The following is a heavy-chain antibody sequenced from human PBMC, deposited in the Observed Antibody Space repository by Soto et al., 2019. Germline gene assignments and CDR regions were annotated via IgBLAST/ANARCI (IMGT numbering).Heavy chain of an antibody. Sequence: DVPLLESGGGLVQPGGSLRLSCAASFFTFNNYAMTWVRQAPGKGLEWVSAINGRGDTTYYADSVKGRFTISRDNSKNTVFLQMDSLRAEDSAIYYCSKAGVSTVVPGRGHYYMDVWGKGTAVTVSS. CDR1: FFTFNNYA. D-gene: IGHD1-26*01. V-gene: IGHV3-23*01. J-gene: IGHJ6*03. CDR2: INGRGDTT. CDR3: SKAGVSTVVPGRGHYYMDV.